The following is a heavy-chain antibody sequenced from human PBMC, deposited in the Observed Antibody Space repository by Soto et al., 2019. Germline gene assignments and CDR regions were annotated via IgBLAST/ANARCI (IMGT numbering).Heavy chain of an antibody. CDR1: GYTFTSYG. D-gene: IGHD6-13*01. Sequence: QVQLVQSGAEVKKPGASVKVSCKASGYTFTSYGISWVRQAPGQGLEWMGWISAYNGNTNYAQQLQGRVTLTTDTSTSIGHMELRSLLSDHTAVYDCARESSSRRDDYWGQGTLVTVSS. CDR2: ISAYNGNT. V-gene: IGHV1-18*01. J-gene: IGHJ4*02. CDR3: ARESSSRRDDY.